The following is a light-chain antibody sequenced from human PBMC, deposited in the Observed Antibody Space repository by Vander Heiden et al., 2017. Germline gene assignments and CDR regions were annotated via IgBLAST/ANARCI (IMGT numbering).Light chain of an antibody. CDR3: AAWDDSLNVVV. CDR2: SNN. Sequence: QSVLTQPPSASGTPGQRVTISCSGSSSNIGSNTVNWYQQLPGTAPKLLIYSNNQRPSGVPDRFSGSKSGTSASLAISGLQSEDEADYYCAAWDDSLNVVVLGGVTNLTVL. V-gene: IGLV1-44*01. CDR1: SSNIGSNT. J-gene: IGLJ2*01.